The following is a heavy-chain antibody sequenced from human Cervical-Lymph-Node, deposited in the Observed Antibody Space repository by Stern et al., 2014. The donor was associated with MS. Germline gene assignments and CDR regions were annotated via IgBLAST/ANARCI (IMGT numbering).Heavy chain of an antibody. V-gene: IGHV1-69*01. Sequence: VQLVESGAEVRKPGASMKVSCKTSGRRFSSFVISWVRQAPGQGLEWMGGGIPVFGTSHYAQKFQGRLTINADESTTTAYMELRGLRSEDTAIYYCAALSENYWGQGTLVTVSS. D-gene: IGHD2/OR15-2a*01. CDR1: GRRFSSFV. J-gene: IGHJ4*02. CDR3: AALSENY. CDR2: GIPVFGTS.